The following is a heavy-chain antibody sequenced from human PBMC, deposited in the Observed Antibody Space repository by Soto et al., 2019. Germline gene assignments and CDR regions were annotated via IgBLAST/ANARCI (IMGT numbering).Heavy chain of an antibody. V-gene: IGHV1-18*01. CDR1: GYTFTSYG. J-gene: IGHJ6*02. D-gene: IGHD2-15*01. Sequence: ASVKVSCKASGYTFTSYGISWVRQAPGQGLEWMGWISAYNGNTNYAQKLQGRVTMTTDTSTSTAYMELRSLRSDDTAVYYCARDWIVVVVAAKPYYYYYGMDVGGQGTTVTVS. CDR2: ISAYNGNT. CDR3: ARDWIVVVVAAKPYYYYYGMDV.